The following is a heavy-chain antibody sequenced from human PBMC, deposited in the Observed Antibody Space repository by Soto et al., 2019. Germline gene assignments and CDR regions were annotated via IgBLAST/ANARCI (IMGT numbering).Heavy chain of an antibody. J-gene: IGHJ4*02. CDR3: ARHWEYSSTWYFDY. CDR1: GGSISSYD. V-gene: IGHV4-59*08. D-gene: IGHD6-13*01. Sequence: QVQLQESGPGLVKPSETLSLTCTVSGGSISSYDWSWIRQPPGKGLEWSGYIYYSGSTNYNPSLKSRVTISVDTSKNQFSLKLSSVTAADTAVYYCARHWEYSSTWYFDYWGQGSLVTVSS. CDR2: IYYSGST.